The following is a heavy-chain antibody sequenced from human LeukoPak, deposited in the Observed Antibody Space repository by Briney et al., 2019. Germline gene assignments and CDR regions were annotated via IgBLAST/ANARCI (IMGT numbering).Heavy chain of an antibody. CDR2: ISGSGSST. J-gene: IGHJ4*02. CDR1: GFTFSTYA. V-gene: IGHV3-23*01. D-gene: IGHD3-22*01. CDR3: AKGQNYFDSSGYPYYFDY. Sequence: GGSLRLSCAASGFTFSTYAMTWVRQSPGRGLEWVSAISGSGSSTYYADSVKGRFTISRDNSKSTLYLQMNSLRAEDTALYYCAKGQNYFDSSGYPYYFDYWGQGTLVTVSS.